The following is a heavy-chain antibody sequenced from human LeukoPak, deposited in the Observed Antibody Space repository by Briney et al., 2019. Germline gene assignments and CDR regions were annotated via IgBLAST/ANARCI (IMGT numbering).Heavy chain of an antibody. V-gene: IGHV4-31*03. CDR1: GGSISSGGYY. CDR3: ARQRYDISPLDY. CDR2: IYYSGST. J-gene: IGHJ4*02. Sequence: DPSQTLSLTCTVSGGSISSGGYYWSWIRQHPGKGLEWIGYIYYSGSTYYNPSLKSRVTISVDTSKNQFSLKLSSVTAADTAVYYCARQRYDISPLDYWGQGTLVTVSS. D-gene: IGHD3-9*01.